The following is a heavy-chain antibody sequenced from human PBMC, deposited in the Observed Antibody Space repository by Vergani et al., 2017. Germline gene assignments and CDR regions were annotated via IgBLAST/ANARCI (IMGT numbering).Heavy chain of an antibody. J-gene: IGHJ5*02. D-gene: IGHD6-19*01. CDR2: IHYSENT. CDR3: ASDTHSGQRADR. CDR1: GYSFTSYW. V-gene: IGHV5-10-1*01. Sequence: EVQLVQSGAEVKKPGEPLKISCKGSGYSFTSYWIGWVRQMPGKGLEWIGSIHYSENTNYNPSLKTRVTISVDTSKNQFSLTLTSVTAADTAVYYCASDTHSGQRADRWGQGILVTVTS.